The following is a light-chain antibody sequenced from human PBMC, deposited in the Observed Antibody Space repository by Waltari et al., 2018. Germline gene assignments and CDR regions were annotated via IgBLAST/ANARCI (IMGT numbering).Light chain of an antibody. CDR3: QQYNSYSLLS. V-gene: IGKV1-5*03. CDR2: KAS. Sequence: DIQMTKYPSTLSASVGDRFTITCRASQSISNWLAWYQQKPGKAPKLLIYKASTLESGVPSRFSGRASGTEFTLTISSLPPDVFATYYCQQYNSYSLLSFGGGTKVEIK. CDR1: QSISNW. J-gene: IGKJ4*01.